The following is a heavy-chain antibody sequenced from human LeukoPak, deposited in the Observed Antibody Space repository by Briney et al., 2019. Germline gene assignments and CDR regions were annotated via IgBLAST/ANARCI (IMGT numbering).Heavy chain of an antibody. V-gene: IGHV3-53*01. Sequence: PGGSLRLSSAASGVTVSSNYMSWVRQAPRKGLEWVSLIYSGGGTYYADSVKGRFTISRDNSKNTLYLQMNSLRAEDTAVYYCARAAVASPGDVWGQGTTVTVSS. CDR1: GVTVSSNY. D-gene: IGHD6-19*01. CDR3: ARAAVASPGDV. J-gene: IGHJ6*02. CDR2: IYSGGGT.